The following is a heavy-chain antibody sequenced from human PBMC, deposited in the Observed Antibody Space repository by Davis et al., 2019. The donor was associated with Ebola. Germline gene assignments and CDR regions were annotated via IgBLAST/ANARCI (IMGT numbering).Heavy chain of an antibody. Sequence: TLSLTCTVSGGSISSYYWSWIRQPPGKALEWLALIYWDDDKRYSPSLKSRLTITKDTSKNQVVLTMTNMDPVDTATYYCAHSSPITMFDYWGQGTLVTVSS. D-gene: IGHD3-10*01. CDR1: GGSISSYYW. CDR3: AHSSPITMFDY. V-gene: IGHV2-5*08. CDR2: IYWDDDK. J-gene: IGHJ4*02.